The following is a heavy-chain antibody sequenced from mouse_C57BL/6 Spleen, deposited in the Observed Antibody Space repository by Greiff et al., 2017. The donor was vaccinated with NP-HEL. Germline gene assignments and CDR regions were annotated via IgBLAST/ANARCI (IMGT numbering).Heavy chain of an antibody. CDR3: AISLDNNGSSWYFEV. J-gene: IGHJ1*03. CDR2: IDPSDSYT. Sequence: QVQLQQPGAELVMPGASVKLSCKASGYTFTSYWMHWVKQRPGQGLEWIGEIDPSDSYTNYNQKFKGKSTLTVDKSSSTAYMQLSSLTSEDTAVDYCAISLDNNGSSWYFEVWGTGTTVTVSS. V-gene: IGHV1-69*01. CDR1: GYTFTSYW. D-gene: IGHD1-1*01.